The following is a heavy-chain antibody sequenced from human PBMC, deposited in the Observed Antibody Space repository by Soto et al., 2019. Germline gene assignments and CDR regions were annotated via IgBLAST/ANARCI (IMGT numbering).Heavy chain of an antibody. V-gene: IGHV3-23*01. J-gene: IGHJ5*02. CDR1: GFTLSSYA. CDR3: AKDAAVRITMVRGVRGWFDP. D-gene: IGHD3-10*01. CDR2: ISGSGGST. Sequence: GGSLRLSCAASGFTLSSYAMSWVRQAPGKGLEWVSAISGSGGSTYYADSVKGRFTISRDNSKNTLYLQMNSLRAEDTAVYYCAKDAAVRITMVRGVRGWFDPWGQGTLVTVSS.